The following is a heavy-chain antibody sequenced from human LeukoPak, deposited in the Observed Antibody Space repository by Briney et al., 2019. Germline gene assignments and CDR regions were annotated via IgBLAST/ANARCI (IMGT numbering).Heavy chain of an antibody. CDR1: GGSISSGDYY. CDR2: IYYSGST. J-gene: IGHJ4*02. Sequence: PSQTLSLTCTVSGGSISSGDYYWSWIRQPPGKGLEWIGYIYYSGSTYYNPSLKSRVTISVDTSKNQFFLKPSSVTAADTAVYYCATRIAAAGVFDYWGQGTLVTVSS. CDR3: ATRIAAAGVFDY. V-gene: IGHV4-30-4*01. D-gene: IGHD6-13*01.